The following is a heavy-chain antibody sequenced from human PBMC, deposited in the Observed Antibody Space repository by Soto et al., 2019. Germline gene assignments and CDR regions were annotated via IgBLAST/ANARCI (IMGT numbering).Heavy chain of an antibody. V-gene: IGHV2-5*01. CDR3: AKSGSSGWYGWFDP. D-gene: IGHD6-19*01. J-gene: IGHJ5*02. CDR1: GFSLRTSGVG. CDR2: IYWNDDK. Sequence: QITLKESGPTLVQPTQTLTLTCIFSGFSLRTSGVGVGWIRQPPGKALEWRGFIYWNDDKRYSPFLKSSRTITKDTSKNQVVLTMTNMDPVDTATYYCAKSGSSGWYGWFDPWGQGTLVTVSS.